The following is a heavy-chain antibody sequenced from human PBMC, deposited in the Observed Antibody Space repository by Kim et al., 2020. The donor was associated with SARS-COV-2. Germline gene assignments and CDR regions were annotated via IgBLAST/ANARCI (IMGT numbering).Heavy chain of an antibody. CDR3: AKGGCSGGTCYSDLDY. CDR1: GFTFSSYA. V-gene: IGHV3-23*01. J-gene: IGHJ4*02. CDR2: ISGSDGTT. D-gene: IGHD2-15*01. Sequence: GGSLRLSCGASGFTFSSYAMSWVRQAPGKGLEWVSTISGSDGTTYYADSVKGRFTISRDNSKNTLYLQMNSLRAEDTAVYYCAKGGCSGGTCYSDLDYWGQGTLVTVSS.